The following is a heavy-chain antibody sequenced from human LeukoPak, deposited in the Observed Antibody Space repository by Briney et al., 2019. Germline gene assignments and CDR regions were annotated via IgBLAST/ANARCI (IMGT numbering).Heavy chain of an antibody. CDR3: ARGGCSSTSCYSGSYYYYYYGMDV. D-gene: IGHD2-2*01. CDR1: GYTFTGYY. CDR2: INPNSGGT. J-gene: IGHJ6*04. Sequence: GASVKVSCKASGYTFTGYYMHWVRQAPGQGLEWMGWINPNSGGTNYAQKFQGWVTMTRDTSISTAYMELSRLRPDDTAVYYCARGGCSSTSCYSGSYYYYYYGMDVWGKGTTVTVSS. V-gene: IGHV1-2*04.